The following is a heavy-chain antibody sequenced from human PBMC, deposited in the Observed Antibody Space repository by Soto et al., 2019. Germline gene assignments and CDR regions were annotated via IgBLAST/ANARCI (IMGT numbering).Heavy chain of an antibody. Sequence: SETLSLTCTVSGGSISSGGYYWSWIRQHPGKGLEWIGYIYYSGSTYYNPSLKSRVTISVDTSKNQFSLKLSSVTAADTAVYYCARDSSDYYDSSGYYYVLGYYGMDVWGQGTTVPS. J-gene: IGHJ6*02. CDR1: GGSISSGGYY. D-gene: IGHD3-22*01. V-gene: IGHV4-31*03. CDR2: IYYSGST. CDR3: ARDSSDYYDSSGYYYVLGYYGMDV.